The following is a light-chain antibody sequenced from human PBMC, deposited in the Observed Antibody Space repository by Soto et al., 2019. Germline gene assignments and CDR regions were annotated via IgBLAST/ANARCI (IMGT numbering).Light chain of an antibody. V-gene: IGLV1-44*01. J-gene: IGLJ3*02. Sequence: QSVLTQSPSASGTPGQRVTISCSGSSSNIGSNTVNWYQQLPGTAPKLLIYDNNHRPSGVPDRFPGSKSGTSASLAISGLQSEDEADYYCAAWDDSLNGVVFGGGTKLTVL. CDR1: SSNIGSNT. CDR2: DNN. CDR3: AAWDDSLNGVV.